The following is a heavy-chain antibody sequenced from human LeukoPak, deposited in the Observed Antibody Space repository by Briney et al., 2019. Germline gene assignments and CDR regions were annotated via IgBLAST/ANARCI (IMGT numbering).Heavy chain of an antibody. J-gene: IGHJ4*02. D-gene: IGHD3-3*01. CDR3: ARDRGDYDFWSGSTGFDY. V-gene: IGHV3-21*01. CDR2: ISSSSSYI. Sequence: GGSLRLSCAASGFTFSSYSMNWVRQAPGKGLEWVSSISSSSSYIYYADSVKGRFIISRDNAKNSLYLQMNSLRAEDTAVYYCARDRGDYDFWSGSTGFDYWGQGTLVTVSS. CDR1: GFTFSSYS.